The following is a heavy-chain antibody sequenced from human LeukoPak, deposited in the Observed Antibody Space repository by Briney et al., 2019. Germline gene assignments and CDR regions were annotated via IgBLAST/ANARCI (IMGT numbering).Heavy chain of an antibody. V-gene: IGHV4-39*01. Sequence: SETLSLTCTVSGGSISSGSHYWGWIRQPPGSGLEWIGNIYYSGNTYYNPSLKSRVTMSVDTSKNQFSLQLSSVTAADTAVYYCACTLGFCRSGASCYVPFDPWGQGTLVTVSS. D-gene: IGHD2-15*01. CDR2: IYYSGNT. CDR3: ACTLGFCRSGASCYVPFDP. CDR1: GGSISSGSHY. J-gene: IGHJ5*02.